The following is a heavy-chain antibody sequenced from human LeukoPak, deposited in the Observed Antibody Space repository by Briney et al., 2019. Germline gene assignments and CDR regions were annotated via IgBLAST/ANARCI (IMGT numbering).Heavy chain of an antibody. J-gene: IGHJ3*02. Sequence: GGSLRLSCAASGFTFRTYWMTWVRQAPGEGLDWVANIKHDGTDKFYVDSVKGRFTISRDNAKNSLYLQMGSLRAEDTAVYYCAREVIGARNAFDIWGLGTMVTVSS. CDR1: GFTFRTYW. CDR2: IKHDGTDK. D-gene: IGHD3-22*01. CDR3: AREVIGARNAFDI. V-gene: IGHV3-7*01.